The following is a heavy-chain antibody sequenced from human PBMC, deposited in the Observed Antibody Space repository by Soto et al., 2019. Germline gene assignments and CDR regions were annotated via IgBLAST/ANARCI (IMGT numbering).Heavy chain of an antibody. CDR3: ARADYPNYYYYGLDV. J-gene: IGHJ6*02. Sequence: AGSLRLSCAASGFTVSTYHMNWLRQAPGRGLEWVSYISSSSSTIYYADSVEGRFTISRDNAKSSLYLQMNSLRDEDTAVYYCARADYPNYYYYGLDVWGQGTTVTVSS. CDR2: ISSSSSTI. CDR1: GFTVSTYH. D-gene: IGHD4-17*01. V-gene: IGHV3-48*02.